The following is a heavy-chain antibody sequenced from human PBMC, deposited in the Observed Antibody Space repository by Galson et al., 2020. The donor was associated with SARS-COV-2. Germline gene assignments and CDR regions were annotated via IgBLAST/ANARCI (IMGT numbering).Heavy chain of an antibody. J-gene: IGHJ4*02. CDR1: GFIFTHDD. D-gene: IGHD1-26*01. CDR3: VRDPSGILDFDH. Sequence: GESLKISCAASGFIFTHDDMNWVRQAPGKGLEWISHIDYRGSPIYSADSVRGRFTISRDNARNSVVLQINNLRVDDTGVYYCVRDPSGILDFDHWGQGTLVTVSS. CDR2: IDYRGSPI. V-gene: IGHV3-48*03.